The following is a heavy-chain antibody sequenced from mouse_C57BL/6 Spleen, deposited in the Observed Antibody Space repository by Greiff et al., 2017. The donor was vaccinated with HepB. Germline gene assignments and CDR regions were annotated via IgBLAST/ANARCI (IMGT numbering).Heavy chain of an antibody. D-gene: IGHD1-1*01. CDR2: IDPENGDT. V-gene: IGHV14-4*01. CDR1: GFNIKDDY. CDR3: TTPITTVVATTGSFAY. Sequence: VQLQQSGAELVRPGASVKLSCTASGFNIKDDYMHWVKQRPEPGLEWIGWIDPENGDTEYASKFQGKATITADTSSNTAYLQLSSLTSEDTAVYYCTTPITTVVATTGSFAYWGQGTLVTVSA. J-gene: IGHJ3*01.